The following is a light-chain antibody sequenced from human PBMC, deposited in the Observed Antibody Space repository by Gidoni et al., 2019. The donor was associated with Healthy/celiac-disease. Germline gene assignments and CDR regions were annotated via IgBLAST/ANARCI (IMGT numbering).Light chain of an antibody. V-gene: IGLV3-1*01. Sequence: SYALTQSHSVSVSPGQTARITCSGDKLGDKYACWYQQKPCQSPVVVIYQDNKRPSGIPERFSGSNSGNTATLTISGTQAMDEADYYCQAWDSSTAVFGGGTKLTVL. J-gene: IGLJ2*01. CDR3: QAWDSSTAV. CDR1: KLGDKY. CDR2: QDN.